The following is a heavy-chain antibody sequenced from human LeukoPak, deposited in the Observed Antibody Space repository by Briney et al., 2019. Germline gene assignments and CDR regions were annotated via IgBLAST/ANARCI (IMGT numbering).Heavy chain of an antibody. CDR1: GGSFSGYY. CDR2: INHSGST. Sequence: SETLSLTCAVYGGSFSGYYLSWIRQPPGKGLEWIGEINHSGSTNYNPSIKRRVTISVDTSKNQFSLKLSSVTAADTAVYYCARGLGGYGFYYYYYMDVWGKGTTVTVSS. V-gene: IGHV4-34*01. CDR3: ARGLGGYGFYYYYYMDV. D-gene: IGHD3-16*01. J-gene: IGHJ6*03.